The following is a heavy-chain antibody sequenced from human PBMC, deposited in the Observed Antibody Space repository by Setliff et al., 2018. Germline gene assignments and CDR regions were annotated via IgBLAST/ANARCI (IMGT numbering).Heavy chain of an antibody. CDR3: RFWSSYYKNDY. CDR2: INQNGNT. V-gene: IGHV4-34*01. J-gene: IGHJ4*02. D-gene: IGHD3-3*01. CDR1: GGSFSDYY. Sequence: LSLPCTVYGGSFSDYYWGWIRQSPGKRPEWIAEINQNGNTNYNPSLNSRVSVSVDTPTNQFSLKVFSVTAADTAVYYCRFWSSYYKNDYWAQGTLVTVSS.